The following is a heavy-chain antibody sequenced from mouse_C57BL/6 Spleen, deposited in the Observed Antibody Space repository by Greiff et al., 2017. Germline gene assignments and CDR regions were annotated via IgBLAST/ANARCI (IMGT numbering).Heavy chain of an antibody. Sequence: EVKLLESGGGLVQPKGSLKLSCAASGFSFNTYAMNWVRQAPGKGLEWVARIRSKSNNYATYYADSVKDRFTISRDDSESMLYLQMNNLKTEDTAMYYCVRHGNWLFDYWGQGTTLTVSS. CDR3: VRHGNWLFDY. D-gene: IGHD4-1*01. J-gene: IGHJ2*01. CDR1: GFSFNTYA. V-gene: IGHV10-1*01. CDR2: IRSKSNNYAT.